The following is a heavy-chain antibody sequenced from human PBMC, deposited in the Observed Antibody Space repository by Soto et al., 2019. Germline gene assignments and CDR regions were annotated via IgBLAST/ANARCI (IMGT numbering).Heavy chain of an antibody. Sequence: QVQLVQSGAEVKKPGSSVKVSCKASVGTFSNYAITWVRQAPGQGLEWVARIIPIFVTTNVAQKFQGRVTITADKSTTTAYMELSGLKSDDTAVYYCAKDGGADGYFGNWLDPWGQGTLVTVSS. CDR2: IIPIFVTT. CDR1: VGTFSNYA. V-gene: IGHV1-69*08. J-gene: IGHJ5*02. CDR3: AKDGGADGYFGNWLDP. D-gene: IGHD5-12*01.